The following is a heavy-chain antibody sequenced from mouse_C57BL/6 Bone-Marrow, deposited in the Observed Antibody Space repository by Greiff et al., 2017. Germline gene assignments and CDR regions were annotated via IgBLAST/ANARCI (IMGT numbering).Heavy chain of an antibody. CDR1: GYTFTSYW. CDR3: ARRKVKTGTVYFDY. V-gene: IGHV1-72*01. Sequence: QVQLQQPGAELVKPGASAKLSCKASGYTFTSYWMHWVKQRPGRGLEWIGRIDPNSGGTKYNEKFKSKATLTVDKPSSTAYMQLSSLTSEDSAVYYCARRKVKTGTVYFDYWGQGTTLTVSS. D-gene: IGHD4-1*01. J-gene: IGHJ2*01. CDR2: IDPNSGGT.